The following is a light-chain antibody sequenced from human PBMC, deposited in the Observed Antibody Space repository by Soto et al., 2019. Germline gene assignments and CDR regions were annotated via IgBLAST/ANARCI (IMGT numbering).Light chain of an antibody. V-gene: IGLV2-14*01. Sequence: ALTQPASVSGSLGQPITISCTGTTRDIAGYNYISWYQQLPGKAPKLMIYQVTIRPSGISNRFSGSKSGNTTSLTISGLQAEDEADYYCTSFSSSTSLYVFGTGTKVTVL. CDR2: QVT. J-gene: IGLJ1*01. CDR1: TRDIAGYNY. CDR3: TSFSSSTSLYV.